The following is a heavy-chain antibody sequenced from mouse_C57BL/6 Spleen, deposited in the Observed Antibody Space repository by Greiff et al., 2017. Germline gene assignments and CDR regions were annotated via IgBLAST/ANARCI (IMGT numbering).Heavy chain of an antibody. J-gene: IGHJ4*01. CDR1: GYAFTNYL. D-gene: IGHD1-1*01. Sequence: QVQLQQSGAELVRPGTSVKVSCKASGYAFTNYLIEWVKQRPGQGLEWIGVINPGSGGTNYNEKFKGKATLTADKSSSTAYLQLSSLTSEDSAVYFCARSSSHYYGSSHFYYAMDYWGQGTSVTVSS. CDR3: ARSSSHYYGSSHFYYAMDY. V-gene: IGHV1-54*01. CDR2: INPGSGGT.